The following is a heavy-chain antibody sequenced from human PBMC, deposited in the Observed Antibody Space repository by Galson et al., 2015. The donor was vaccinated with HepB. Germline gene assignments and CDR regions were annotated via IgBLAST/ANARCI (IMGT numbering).Heavy chain of an antibody. D-gene: IGHD2-21*02. J-gene: IGHJ4*02. CDR3: AKAYCGGDCYFDY. CDR2: ISGSGGNT. CDR1: GFTFSIYA. V-gene: IGHV3-23*01. Sequence: SLRLSCAASGFTFSIYAMNWVRQAPGKGLEWVSTISGSGGNTYYAGSVKGRFTISRDNSQNTLYLHMHSLRAEDTAVYYCAKAYCGGDCYFDYWGQGTLVTVSS.